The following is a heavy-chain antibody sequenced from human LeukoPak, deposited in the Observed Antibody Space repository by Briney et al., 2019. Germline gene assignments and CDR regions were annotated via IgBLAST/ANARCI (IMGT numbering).Heavy chain of an antibody. CDR1: GYTFTGYY. CDR3: ARGARVLRFSLLREDPGRVYYYYMDV. Sequence: ASVKVSCKASGYTFTGYYMHWVRQAPGQGLEWMGIINPSGGSTSYAQKFQGRVTMTRDMSTTTVYMELSGLRSEDTAVYYCARGARVLRFSLLREDPGRVYYYYMDVWGKGTTVTVSS. CDR2: INPSGGST. J-gene: IGHJ6*03. V-gene: IGHV1-46*01. D-gene: IGHD3-3*01.